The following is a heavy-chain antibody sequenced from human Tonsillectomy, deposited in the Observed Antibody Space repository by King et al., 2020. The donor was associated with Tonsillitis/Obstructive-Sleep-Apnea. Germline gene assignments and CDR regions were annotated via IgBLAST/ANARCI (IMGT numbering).Heavy chain of an antibody. CDR3: AGDIGGNGGYYYYYMDV. V-gene: IGHV3-48*02. CDR2: ISSSSSSI. D-gene: IGHD3-16*01. Sequence: EVQLVESGGGLVQPGGSLRLSRAASGFTFSSYSMNWVRQAPGKGLEWVSYISSSSSSIYYADSVKGRFTISRDNAKNSLYLQMNSLGDEDTAVYYCAGDIGGNGGYYYYYMDVWGKGPTVTVSS. CDR1: GFTFSSYS. J-gene: IGHJ6*03.